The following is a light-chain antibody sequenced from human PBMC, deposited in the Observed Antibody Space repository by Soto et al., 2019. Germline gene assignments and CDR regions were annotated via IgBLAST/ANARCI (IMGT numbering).Light chain of an antibody. CDR2: DGS. CDR1: QSISVY. J-gene: IGKJ1*01. CDR3: QQRNNWPWT. V-gene: IGKV3-11*01. Sequence: ENVLTQSPVTLSLSPGERATLCCRASQSISVYLAWYQQKPGQAPRLLIYDGSNRATGIPARFSGSGSGTDFTLTISSLEPEDFAFYYCQQRNNWPWTFGQGTKVDIK.